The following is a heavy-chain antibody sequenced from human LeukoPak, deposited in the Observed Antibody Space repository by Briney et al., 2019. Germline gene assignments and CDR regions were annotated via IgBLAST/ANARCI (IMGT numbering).Heavy chain of an antibody. D-gene: IGHD4-17*01. J-gene: IGHJ4*02. CDR2: INHSGST. CDR1: GGSFSGYY. Sequence: SETLSLTCAVYGGSFSGYYWSWIRQPPGKGLEWIGEINHSGSTNYNPSLKSRVTISVDTSKNQFSLKLSSVTAADTAVYYCARYTTVTSTFDYWGQGTLVTVSS. V-gene: IGHV4-34*01. CDR3: ARYTTVTSTFDY.